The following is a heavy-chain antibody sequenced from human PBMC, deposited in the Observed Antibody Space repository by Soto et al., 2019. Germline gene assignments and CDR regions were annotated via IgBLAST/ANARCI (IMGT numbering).Heavy chain of an antibody. CDR2: IIPIFGTA. CDR3: VVVPAAKYYFDY. Sequence: ASVKVSCKASGGTFSSYAISWVRQAPGQGLEWMGGIIPIFGTANYAQKFQGRVTITADESTSTAYMELSSLRSEDTAVYYCVVVPAAKYYFDYWGQGTLVTVSS. CDR1: GGTFSSYA. J-gene: IGHJ4*02. D-gene: IGHD2-2*01. V-gene: IGHV1-69*13.